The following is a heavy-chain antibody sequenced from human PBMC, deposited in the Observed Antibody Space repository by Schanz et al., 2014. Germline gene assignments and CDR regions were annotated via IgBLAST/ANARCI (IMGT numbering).Heavy chain of an antibody. CDR1: GFTVSSDH. Sequence: EAQLVESGGGFVQPGGSLGLSCVVSGFTVSSDHMSWVRQAPGKGLEWVSALSGSGGSTYYADSVKGRFTISRDNSKNPLYLQMNSLRAEDTAVYCCAKQIHYDILTVTRNWGQGTLVTVSS. J-gene: IGHJ4*02. V-gene: IGHV3-23*04. CDR3: AKQIHYDILTVTRN. CDR2: LSGSGGST. D-gene: IGHD3-9*01.